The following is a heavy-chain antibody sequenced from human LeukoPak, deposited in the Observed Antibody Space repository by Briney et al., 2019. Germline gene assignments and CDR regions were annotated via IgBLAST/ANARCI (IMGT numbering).Heavy chain of an antibody. Sequence: GGSLRLSCAASGFTFDDYGMSWVRQAPGKGLEWVSGINWNGGSTGYADSVKGRFTISRDNAKNSLYLQMNSLRVEDTALYHCARRGDSTADWYFDLWGRGTLVTVSS. CDR2: INWNGGST. CDR1: GFTFDDYG. J-gene: IGHJ2*01. CDR3: ARRGDSTADWYFDL. V-gene: IGHV3-20*01. D-gene: IGHD1-26*01.